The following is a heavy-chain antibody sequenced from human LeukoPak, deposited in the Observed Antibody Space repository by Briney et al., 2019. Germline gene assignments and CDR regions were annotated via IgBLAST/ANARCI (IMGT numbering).Heavy chain of an antibody. Sequence: ASVKVSCKASGYTFTGYYMHWVRQAPGQGLEWMGWINPNSGGTNYAQKFQGRVTMTRDTSISTAYMELSRLRSDDTAVYYCARPAGGDSSGWYSYDYWGQGTLVTVSS. V-gene: IGHV1-2*02. J-gene: IGHJ4*02. CDR1: GYTFTGYY. CDR2: INPNSGGT. D-gene: IGHD6-19*01. CDR3: ARPAGGDSSGWYSYDY.